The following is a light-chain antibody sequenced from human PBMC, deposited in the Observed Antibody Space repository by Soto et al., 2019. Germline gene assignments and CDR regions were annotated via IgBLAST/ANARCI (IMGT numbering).Light chain of an antibody. CDR2: AVS. CDR3: RSYAGSSTSV. V-gene: IGLV2-23*02. J-gene: IGLJ1*01. Sequence: QSVLTQPAAVSGAPGQSITISCTGTRGDVGSYNLVSWYPQHPGKAPKLMIHAVSKRPSGVSNRFSGSTSGTRASLTISGLQAEDEADYYCRSYAGSSTSVFATGPKVTVL. CDR1: RGDVGSYNL.